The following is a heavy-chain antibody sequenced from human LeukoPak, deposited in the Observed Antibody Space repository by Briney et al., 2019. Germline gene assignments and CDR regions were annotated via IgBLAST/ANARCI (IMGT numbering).Heavy chain of an antibody. Sequence: GRSLRLSCAASGFTFSNYAMHWVRQAPGKGLEWVAVISYDGSNKYYADSVKGRFTISRDNAKNSLYLQMNSLRAEDTAVYYCARRCSIRYFDWFAEDDAFDIWGQGTMVTVSS. CDR2: ISYDGSNK. J-gene: IGHJ3*02. D-gene: IGHD3-9*01. CDR3: ARRCSIRYFDWFAEDDAFDI. V-gene: IGHV3-30*04. CDR1: GFTFSNYA.